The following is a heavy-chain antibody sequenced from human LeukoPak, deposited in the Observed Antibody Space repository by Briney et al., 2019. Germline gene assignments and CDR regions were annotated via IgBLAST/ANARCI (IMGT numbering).Heavy chain of an antibody. V-gene: IGHV3-66*04. Sequence: PGGSLRLSCAASGFTVSGNYMSWVRQAPGKGLEWVSVIYSGGTTHYTDSVKGRSTISRDDAKNTLYLQMTSLRAEDTAVYYCARLTVLSFGVDCWGQGTLVTVSS. CDR1: GFTVSGNY. J-gene: IGHJ4*02. CDR2: IYSGGTT. D-gene: IGHD3-10*01. CDR3: ARLTVLSFGVDC.